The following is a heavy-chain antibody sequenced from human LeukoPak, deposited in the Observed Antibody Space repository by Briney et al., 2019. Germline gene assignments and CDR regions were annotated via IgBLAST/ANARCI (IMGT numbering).Heavy chain of an antibody. V-gene: IGHV4-31*03. J-gene: IGHJ5*02. CDR2: FYYSGST. D-gene: IGHD2-15*01. Sequence: SQTLSLTCTVSGGSISSGAYYWSWIRQHPGRGLEWIGYFYYSGSTYYNPSLKSRVTISVDTSKNQLSLNLSSVTAADTAVYYCAREPGYCSGGSCYGGWFDPWGQGTLVTVSS. CDR1: GGSISSGAYY. CDR3: AREPGYCSGGSCYGGWFDP.